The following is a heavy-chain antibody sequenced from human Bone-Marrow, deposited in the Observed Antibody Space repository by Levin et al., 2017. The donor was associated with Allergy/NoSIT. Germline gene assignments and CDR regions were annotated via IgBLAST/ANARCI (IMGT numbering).Heavy chain of an antibody. CDR3: AKARGGVVTTYHLDY. CDR2: IHDDGGGT. Sequence: QAGGSLRLSCAASGFGFSTFAMSWVRQAPGKGLEWISTIHDDGGGTFIADSVKGRFTISRDNSKNTLYLHMDTLRADDTALYFCAKARGGVVTTYHLDYWGQGTQVTVAS. V-gene: IGHV3-23*01. J-gene: IGHJ4*02. CDR1: GFGFSTFA. D-gene: IGHD3-3*01.